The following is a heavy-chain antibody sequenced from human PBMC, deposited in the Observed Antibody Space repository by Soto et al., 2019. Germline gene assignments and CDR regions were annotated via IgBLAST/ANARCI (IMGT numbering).Heavy chain of an antibody. J-gene: IGHJ6*02. Sequence: ASETLSLTCTVSGGSISSYYWSWIRQPAGKGLEWIGRIYTSGSTNYNPSLKSRVTMSVDTSKNQFSLKLSSVTAADTAVYYCARGYYGSGSSYYYYGMDVWGQGTTVTVSS. CDR3: ARGYYGSGSSYYYYGMDV. CDR2: IYTSGST. CDR1: GGSISSYY. D-gene: IGHD3-10*01. V-gene: IGHV4-4*07.